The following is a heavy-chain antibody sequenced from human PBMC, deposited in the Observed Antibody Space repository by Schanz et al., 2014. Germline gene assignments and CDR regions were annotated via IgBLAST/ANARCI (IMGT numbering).Heavy chain of an antibody. D-gene: IGHD3-10*01. CDR3: AKGRFGELSAFDI. J-gene: IGHJ3*02. CDR1: GFSFSDYY. Sequence: QVHLLESGGGLVEPGGSLRLSCAASGFSFSDYYMSWIRQAPGKGLEWVSSISSGGGSTYYADSVKGRFTISRDNSKNTLFLQMNSLRAEDTAVYYCAKGRFGELSAFDIWGQGTMVTVSS. V-gene: IGHV3-11*01. CDR2: ISSGGGST.